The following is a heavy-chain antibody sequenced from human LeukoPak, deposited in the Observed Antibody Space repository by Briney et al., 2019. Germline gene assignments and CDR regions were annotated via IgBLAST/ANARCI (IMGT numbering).Heavy chain of an antibody. D-gene: IGHD3-22*01. V-gene: IGHV4-59*01. CDR1: GGSLSSDY. J-gene: IGHJ4*02. CDR3: ARDVSYYDSSGYPHHYYFDY. CDR2: IYYIGST. Sequence: SETLSLTCTVSGGSLSSDYWSWIRQPPGKGLEWIGYIYYIGSTNYNPSLKSRVTISVDTSKNQFSLKLSSVTAADTAVYYCARDVSYYDSSGYPHHYYFDYWGQGTLVTVSS.